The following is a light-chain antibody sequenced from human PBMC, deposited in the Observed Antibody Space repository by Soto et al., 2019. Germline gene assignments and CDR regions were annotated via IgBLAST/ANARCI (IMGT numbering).Light chain of an antibody. J-gene: IGKJ4*01. CDR1: ESISDH. CDR3: QQTFSHLLS. V-gene: IGKV1-39*01. CDR2: SAS. Sequence: LQLTQSPSSLSASVGDSVTIVCRASESISDHLKWYQLKSGEAPKVLIYSASALRGGVPSRFSAIGSGTEFTLTISSLQPEDVATYYCQQTFSHLLSFGGGTTVEIQ.